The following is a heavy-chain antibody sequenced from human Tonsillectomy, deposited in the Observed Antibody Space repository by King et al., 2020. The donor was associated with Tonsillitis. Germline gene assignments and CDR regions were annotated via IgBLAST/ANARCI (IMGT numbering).Heavy chain of an antibody. V-gene: IGHV3-23*04. Sequence: VQLVESGGGLVQPGRSLRLSCAASGFTFSSYAMSWVRQAPGKGLEWVSSISGSGGSTYSADSAKGRFTISRDNSKNTLYLQMNSLRAEDTAVFYCAKDKVASMPRDAFDFWGQGTMVTVSS. CDR1: GFTFSSYA. CDR2: ISGSGGST. J-gene: IGHJ3*01. D-gene: IGHD5-12*01. CDR3: AKDKVASMPRDAFDF.